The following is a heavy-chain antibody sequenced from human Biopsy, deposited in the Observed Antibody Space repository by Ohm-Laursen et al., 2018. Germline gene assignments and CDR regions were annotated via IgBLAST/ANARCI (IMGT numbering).Heavy chain of an antibody. CDR1: GGTFSSYV. J-gene: IGHJ5*02. CDR2: IIPTFDTP. D-gene: IGHD3-10*01. Sequence: SVKVSCKASGGTFSSYVISWVRQAPGQGLEWMGRIIPTFDTPTYAPDFQGRVTFTADKSTSTAHLDLSRLRSEDTAIYYCAGGAAKGNPFDHWGQGTLVTVSS. CDR3: AGGAAKGNPFDH. V-gene: IGHV1-69*06.